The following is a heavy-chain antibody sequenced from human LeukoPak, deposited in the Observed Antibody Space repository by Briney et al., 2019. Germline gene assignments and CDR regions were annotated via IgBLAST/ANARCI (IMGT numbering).Heavy chain of an antibody. CDR3: AKDHSSGWPDCFDY. V-gene: IGHV3-23*01. CDR1: GFTFDDYG. D-gene: IGHD6-19*01. Sequence: GGSLRLSCAASGFTFDDYGMSWVRQAPGKGLQWVSAISGSGGSTYYADSVKGRFTISRDNSKNTLYLQMNSLRAEDTAVYYCAKDHSSGWPDCFDYWGQGALVTVSS. J-gene: IGHJ4*02. CDR2: ISGSGGST.